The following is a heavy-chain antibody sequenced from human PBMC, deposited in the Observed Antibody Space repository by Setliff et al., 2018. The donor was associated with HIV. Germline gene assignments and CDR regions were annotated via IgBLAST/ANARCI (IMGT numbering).Heavy chain of an antibody. CDR3: ARHRKYNFLTARNDVLYI. Sequence: PGESLKISCKGSGYSFTSYWIGWVRQMPGKGLEWMGIIYPRGSDTRYSPSFPAQVTISADKSTRTAYVQWSSLKASDTAMYYCARHRKYNFLTARNDVLYICGQGTMVTVSS. V-gene: IGHV5-51*01. CDR2: IYPRGSDT. CDR1: GYSFTSYW. J-gene: IGHJ3*02. D-gene: IGHD3-9*01.